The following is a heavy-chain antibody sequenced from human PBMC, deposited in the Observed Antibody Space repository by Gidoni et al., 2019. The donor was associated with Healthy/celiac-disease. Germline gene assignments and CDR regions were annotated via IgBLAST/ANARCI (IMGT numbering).Heavy chain of an antibody. CDR2: IWYDGSNK. Sequence: QVQLVESGGGVVQPGRSLRLPCAASGFTFSSYGMHWVRQAPGKGLEWVAVIWYDGSNKFYADSVKGRFTISRDNSKNTLYLQMNSLRAEDTALYYCTRDRGYSHYVPDFWGQGTLVTVSS. J-gene: IGHJ4*02. CDR3: TRDRGYSHYVPDF. D-gene: IGHD4-4*01. CDR1: GFTFSSYG. V-gene: IGHV3-33*01.